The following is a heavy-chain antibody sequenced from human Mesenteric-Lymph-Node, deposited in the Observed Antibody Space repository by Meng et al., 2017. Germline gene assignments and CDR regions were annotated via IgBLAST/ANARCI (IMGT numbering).Heavy chain of an antibody. J-gene: IGHJ3*02. CDR3: ARVPTVLRYFDWSHETDAFDI. CDR1: GGSISSYY. V-gene: IGHV4-59*12. CDR2: IYYSGST. Sequence: SETLSLTCTVSGGSISSYYWSWIRQPPGKGLEWIGYIYYSGSTNYNPSLKSRVTISVDTSKNQFSLKLSSVTAADTAVYYCARVPTVLRYFDWSHETDAFDIWGQGTMVTVSS. D-gene: IGHD3-9*01.